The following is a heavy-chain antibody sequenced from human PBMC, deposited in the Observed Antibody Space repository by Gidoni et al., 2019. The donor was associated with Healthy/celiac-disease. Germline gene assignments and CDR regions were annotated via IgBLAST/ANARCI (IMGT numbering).Heavy chain of an antibody. J-gene: IGHJ4*02. CDR3: ARHGSSSLYYFDY. CDR2: IIPNSGGT. D-gene: IGHD6-6*01. V-gene: IGHV1-2*02. Sequence: QVQLVQSGAEVKQPGASVKLSCKASGYPFTGYYMHWVRPAPGQGLEWMGWIIPNSGGTNYAEKIQGRVTMTRDTSISTAYMELSRLRSDDTAVYYCARHGSSSLYYFDYWGQGTLVTVSS. CDR1: GYPFTGYY.